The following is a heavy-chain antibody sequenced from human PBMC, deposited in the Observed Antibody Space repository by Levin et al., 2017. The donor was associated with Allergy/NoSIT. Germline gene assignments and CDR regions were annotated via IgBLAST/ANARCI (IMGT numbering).Heavy chain of an antibody. CDR2: INHSGST. J-gene: IGHJ4*02. Sequence: PSETLSLTCAVYGGSFSDYYWTWIRQPPGKGLEWIGEINHSGSTNYNPSLKSRGTISVDTSKNQVSLKLSSVTAADTAVYYCGGGGYWGQGTLVTVSS. D-gene: IGHD3-10*01. CDR1: GGSFSDYY. CDR3: GGGGY. V-gene: IGHV4-34*01.